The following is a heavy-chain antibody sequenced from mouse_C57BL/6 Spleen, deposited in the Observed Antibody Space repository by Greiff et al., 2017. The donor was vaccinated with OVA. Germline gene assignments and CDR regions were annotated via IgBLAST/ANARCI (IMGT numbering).Heavy chain of an antibody. CDR1: GFTFSDYG. CDR3: ARQGVLRPGYFDV. Sequence: EVMLVESGGGLVKPGGSLKLSCAASGFTFSDYGMHWVRQAPEKGLEWVAYISSGSSTIYYADTVKGRFTISRDNAKNTLFLQMTSLRSEDTAMYYCARQGVLRPGYFDVWGTGTTVTVSS. V-gene: IGHV5-17*01. CDR2: ISSGSSTI. D-gene: IGHD2-12*01. J-gene: IGHJ1*03.